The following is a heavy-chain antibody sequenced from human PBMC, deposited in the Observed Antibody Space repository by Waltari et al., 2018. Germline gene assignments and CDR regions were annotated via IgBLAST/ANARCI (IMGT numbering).Heavy chain of an antibody. J-gene: IGHJ4*02. CDR2: ISGGGRT. CDR3: AKDEISGDGYVIFDN. V-gene: IGHV3-23*01. Sequence: EVQLLESGGGFVQTGGSLRLSCAASGFTFKNYAMNWVRQAPGKGVEWVSSISGGGRTYYSDSVNGRFTISRDESKATVYLQMNSLTAEDTAVYYCAKDEISGDGYVIFDNWGQGTLVTVSA. D-gene: IGHD5-12*01. CDR1: GFTFKNYA.